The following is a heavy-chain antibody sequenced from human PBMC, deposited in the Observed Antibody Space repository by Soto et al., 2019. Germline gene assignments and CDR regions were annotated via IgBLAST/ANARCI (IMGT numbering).Heavy chain of an antibody. J-gene: IGHJ4*02. CDR2: FSGPGGGT. CDR3: AKDQNGDPYDY. CDR1: GFTFSMFA. V-gene: IGHV3-23*01. Sequence: LXLSCEASGFTFSMFAMSWVRQAPGKGLECVSTFSGPGGGTYYADSVKGRFTISRDNFKSSLYLQMSNLRAEDTAVYYCAKDQNGDPYDYWGQGTLVTVSS. D-gene: IGHD4-17*01.